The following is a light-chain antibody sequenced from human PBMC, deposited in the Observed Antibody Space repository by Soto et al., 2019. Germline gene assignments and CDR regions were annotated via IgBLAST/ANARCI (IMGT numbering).Light chain of an antibody. Sequence: QSALTQPPSASGSPGQSVTISCTGTSSDVGGYNSVSWYQQHPGKAPKLMIYEVYERPSGVPDRFSGSKSGNTASLTVSGLQSEDEADYYCSSYAGNFNVFGTGTKLTV. CDR2: EVY. CDR1: SSDVGGYNS. CDR3: SSYAGNFNV. V-gene: IGLV2-8*01. J-gene: IGLJ1*01.